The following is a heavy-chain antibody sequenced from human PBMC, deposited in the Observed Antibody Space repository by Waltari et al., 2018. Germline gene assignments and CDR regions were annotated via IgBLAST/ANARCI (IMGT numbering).Heavy chain of an antibody. CDR3: ARGLAYYDFWSGYYCWFDP. Sequence: QVQLQQWGAGLLKPSETLSLPCAVYGGSFSGYYWSWIRPPPGTGLEWIGEINHSGSTNYNPSLKSRVTISVDTSKNQFSLKLSSVTAADTAVYYCARGLAYYDFWSGYYCWFDPWGQGTLVTVSS. CDR2: INHSGST. D-gene: IGHD3-3*01. V-gene: IGHV4-34*01. CDR1: GGSFSGYY. J-gene: IGHJ5*02.